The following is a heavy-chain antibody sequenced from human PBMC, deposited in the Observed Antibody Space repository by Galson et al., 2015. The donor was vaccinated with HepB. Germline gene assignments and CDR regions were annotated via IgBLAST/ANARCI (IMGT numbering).Heavy chain of an antibody. CDR1: GFTFSSYS. CDR3: ARIGYSGYDHLDY. D-gene: IGHD5-12*01. J-gene: IGHJ4*02. V-gene: IGHV3-48*04. Sequence: LRLSCAVSGFTFSSYSMNWVRQAPGKGLEWVSYISSSSSTIYYADSVKGRFTISRDNAKNSLYLQMNSLRAEDTAVYYCARIGYSGYDHLDYWGQGTLVTVSS. CDR2: ISSSSSTI.